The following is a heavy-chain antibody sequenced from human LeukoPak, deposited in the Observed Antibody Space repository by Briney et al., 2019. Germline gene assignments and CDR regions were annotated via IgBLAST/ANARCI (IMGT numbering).Heavy chain of an antibody. Sequence: GASVKVSCKASGYTFTGYYMHWVRQATGQGLEWMGYMNPNSGNNAYAQKFQGRVTITKNTSISTAYMELTSLRAEDTAMYYCAREGLDSWGQGTLVTVSS. V-gene: IGHV1-8*03. J-gene: IGHJ5*01. CDR1: GYTFTGYY. CDR2: MNPNSGNN. CDR3: AREGLDS.